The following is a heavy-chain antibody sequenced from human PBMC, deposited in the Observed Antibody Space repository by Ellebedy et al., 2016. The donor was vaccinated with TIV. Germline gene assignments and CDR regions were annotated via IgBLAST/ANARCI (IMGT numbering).Heavy chain of an antibody. Sequence: MPSETLSLTCAVSGGSISSTNWWSWVRQPPGKGLEWIGEIYPSGSTNYNPSLKSRVTISGDKSKNQFSLKLVSVTAADTAVYYCARGVCSGGSCPATTFDYWGQGTLVTVSS. CDR3: ARGVCSGGSCPATTFDY. CDR1: GGSISSTNW. D-gene: IGHD2-15*01. CDR2: IYPSGST. V-gene: IGHV4-4*02. J-gene: IGHJ4*02.